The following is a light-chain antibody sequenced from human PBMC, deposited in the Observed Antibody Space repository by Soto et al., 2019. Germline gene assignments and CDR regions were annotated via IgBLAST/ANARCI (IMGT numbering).Light chain of an antibody. CDR1: QSISSW. CDR2: DAS. Sequence: DIQLTPSPSTLSASVGDRVTITCRASQSISSWLAWYQQKPGKAPKLLIYDASSLESGVPSRFSGSGSGTEFTLTISRLEPEDFAVYYCQQYGYSPITFGQGTRLEIK. CDR3: QQYGYSPIT. V-gene: IGKV1-5*01. J-gene: IGKJ5*01.